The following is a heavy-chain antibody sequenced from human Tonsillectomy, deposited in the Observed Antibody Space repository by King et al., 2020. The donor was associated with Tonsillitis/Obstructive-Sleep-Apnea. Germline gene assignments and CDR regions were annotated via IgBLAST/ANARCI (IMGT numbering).Heavy chain of an antibody. J-gene: IGHJ3*02. CDR2: IDPIDSYT. V-gene: IGHV5-10-1*03. D-gene: IGHD3-22*01. CDR3: ARHDSNSGYYGNAFDI. CDR1: GYIFTSYW. Sequence: QLVQSGAEVKKPGESLRISCKGYGYIFTSYWINWVRQMPGRGLEWIGRIDPIDSYTDYSPSLQGHVTISTDKSISTAYLQWSSLKASDTAMYYCARHDSNSGYYGNAFDIWGQGTMVTVSS.